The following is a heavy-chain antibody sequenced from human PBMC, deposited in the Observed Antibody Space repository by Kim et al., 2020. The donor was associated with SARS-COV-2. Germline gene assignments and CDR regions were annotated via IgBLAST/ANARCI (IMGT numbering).Heavy chain of an antibody. D-gene: IGHD3-22*01. V-gene: IGHV3-15*01. CDR1: GFTFNNAW. CDR3: TTEVRGGYYYDSSGYRPLDY. J-gene: IGHJ4*02. Sequence: GGSLRLSCAASGFTFNNAWMSWVRQAPGKGLEWVGRIKSKTDGGTTDYAAPVKGRFTISRDDSKNTLYLQMNSLKTEDTAVYYCTTEVRGGYYYDSSGYRPLDYWGQGTLVTVSS. CDR2: IKSKTDGGTT.